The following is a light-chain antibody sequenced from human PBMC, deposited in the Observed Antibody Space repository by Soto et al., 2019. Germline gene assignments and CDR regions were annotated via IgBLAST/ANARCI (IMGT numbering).Light chain of an antibody. CDR3: SSYAGSNNYV. Sequence: QSVLTQPPSASGSPGQSVTISCTGTSSDVGGYSYVSWYQQYPGKAPKFIIYEVSKRPSGVPDRFSASKSGNTASLTVSGLQAEDEASYYCSSYAGSNNYVFGTGTKVTVL. V-gene: IGLV2-8*01. CDR2: EVS. J-gene: IGLJ1*01. CDR1: SSDVGGYSY.